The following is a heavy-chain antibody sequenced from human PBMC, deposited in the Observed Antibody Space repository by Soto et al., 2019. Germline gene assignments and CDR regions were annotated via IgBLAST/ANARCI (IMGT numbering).Heavy chain of an antibody. CDR2: ISYSGST. CDR3: ATMGTPATGLYFFDY. D-gene: IGHD2-15*01. Sequence: SETLSLTRTVSGGSISSGNYYWSWIRQPPGKGLEWIGFISYSGSTYYSTSLKSRVTISVDTSKSQFSLNLSFVTAADTSVYYCATMGTPATGLYFFDYWGQGSLVTVSS. V-gene: IGHV4-30-4*01. J-gene: IGHJ4*02. CDR1: GGSISSGNYY.